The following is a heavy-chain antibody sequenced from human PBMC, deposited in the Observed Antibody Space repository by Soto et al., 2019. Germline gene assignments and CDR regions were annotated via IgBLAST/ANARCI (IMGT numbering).Heavy chain of an antibody. V-gene: IGHV5-10-1*01. CDR3: GRLSRHYGMDV. Sequence: PGESLKISCKGSGYSFTSSWISWVRQMSGKGLEWMGRIDPSESSTDYNPSPQGHVTISADKSISTAHLQWSSLKASDTAIYYCGRLSRHYGMDVWGQGTTVTVSS. CDR2: IDPSESST. CDR1: GYSFTSSW. J-gene: IGHJ6*02.